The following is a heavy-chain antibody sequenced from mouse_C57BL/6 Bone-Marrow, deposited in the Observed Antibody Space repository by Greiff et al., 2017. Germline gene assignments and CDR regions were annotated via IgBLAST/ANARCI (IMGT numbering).Heavy chain of an antibody. V-gene: IGHV6-3*01. CDR3: AFITTVVANYYAMDY. CDR1: GFTFSNYW. Sequence: EVKLMESGGGLVQPGGSMKLSCVASGFTFSNYWMNWVRQSPEKGLEWVAQIRLKSDNYATHYAESVKGRFTISRDDSKSSVYLQMNNLRAEDTGIYYCAFITTVVANYYAMDYWGQGTSVTVSS. J-gene: IGHJ4*01. D-gene: IGHD1-1*01. CDR2: IRLKSDNYAT.